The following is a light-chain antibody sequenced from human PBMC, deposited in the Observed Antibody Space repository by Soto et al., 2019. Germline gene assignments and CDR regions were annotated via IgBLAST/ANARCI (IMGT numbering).Light chain of an antibody. J-gene: IGKJ1*01. V-gene: IGKV3-20*01. Sequence: EIVVTQSPGTLSLSPGDRATLSCRASESIAGTYLAWYQQKPGQAPRLLIYAASSRATGIPDKFSASGSGTDFTLTINRLGPEDFAMYYCQQYGGSPRTFGQGTKVDIK. CDR3: QQYGGSPRT. CDR1: ESIAGTY. CDR2: AAS.